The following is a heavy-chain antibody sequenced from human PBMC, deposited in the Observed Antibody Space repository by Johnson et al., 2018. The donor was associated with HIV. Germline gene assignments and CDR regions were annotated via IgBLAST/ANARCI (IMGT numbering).Heavy chain of an antibody. Sequence: QVQLVESGGGVVQPGRSLRLSCAASGFTFSSYGMHWVRQAPGKGLEWVAVISYDGINKYYADSVKGRFTISRDNSKNTLYLQMNSLGPEDTAVYYCARDSSNSFRFEMYAFDIWGQGTMVTVSS. CDR1: GFTFSSYG. CDR2: ISYDGINK. D-gene: IGHD6-6*01. CDR3: ARDSSNSFRFEMYAFDI. J-gene: IGHJ3*02. V-gene: IGHV3-30*03.